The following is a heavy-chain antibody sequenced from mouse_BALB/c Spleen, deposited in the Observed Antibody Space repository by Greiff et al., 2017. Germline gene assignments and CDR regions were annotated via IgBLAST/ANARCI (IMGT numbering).Heavy chain of an antibody. CDR2: ISSGSSTI. V-gene: IGHV5-17*02. Sequence: EVKLVESGGGLVKPGGSRKLSCAASGFTFSSFGMHWVRQAPEKGLEWVAYISSGSSTIYYADTVKGRFTISRDNPKNTLFLQMTSLRSEDTAMYYCARDPGYAMDYWGQGTSVTVSS. CDR1: GFTFSSFG. J-gene: IGHJ4*01. D-gene: IGHD4-1*01. CDR3: ARDPGYAMDY.